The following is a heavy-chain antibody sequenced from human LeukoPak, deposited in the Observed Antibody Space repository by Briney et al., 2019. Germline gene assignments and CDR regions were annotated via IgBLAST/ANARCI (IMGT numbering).Heavy chain of an antibody. V-gene: IGHV4-61*08. D-gene: IGHD5-18*01. CDR1: GVSFSSDVYY. CDR2: ISYIGNT. J-gene: IGHJ5*02. CDR3: ARHGCAAARWIHDILFSS. Sequence: SETLCLTCTISGVSFSSDVYYWSWIRQPPGKELEWIGYISYIGNTNYNPSLKSRVTISKDTSKNQFSLKLSSVTAADTAVYHCARHGCAAARWIHDILFSSWGPGTLVTVSS.